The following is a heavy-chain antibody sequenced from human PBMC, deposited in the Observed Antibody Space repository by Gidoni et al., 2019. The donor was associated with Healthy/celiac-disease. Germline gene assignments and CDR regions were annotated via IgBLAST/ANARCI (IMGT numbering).Heavy chain of an antibody. D-gene: IGHD1-1*01. CDR2: KKQDGSEK. CDR1: GFTFSSNW. J-gene: IGHJ4*02. CDR3: ARGMWKYYFDY. V-gene: IGHV3-7*03. Sequence: EVQLVESGGGLVQPGGSLRLSCAASGFTFSSNWTSWVRKAPGKGLEWVANKKQDGSEKYYVDSVKGRFTISRDNAKNSLYLQMNSLRAEDTAVYYCARGMWKYYFDYWGQGTLVTVSS.